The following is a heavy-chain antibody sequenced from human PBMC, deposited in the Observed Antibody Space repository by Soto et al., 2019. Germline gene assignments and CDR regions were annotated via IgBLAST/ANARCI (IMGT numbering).Heavy chain of an antibody. Sequence: EVQLVESGGGLVQPGGSLRLSCAASGFTVSSNYMSWVRQAPGKGLEWVSVIYSGGSTYYADSVKGRFTISRNNSKNTLYLQMNSLRAEDTAVYYCARLAVAATTPFDYWGQGTLVTVSS. CDR2: IYSGGST. V-gene: IGHV3-53*04. J-gene: IGHJ4*02. CDR3: ARLAVAATTPFDY. CDR1: GFTVSSNY. D-gene: IGHD6-19*01.